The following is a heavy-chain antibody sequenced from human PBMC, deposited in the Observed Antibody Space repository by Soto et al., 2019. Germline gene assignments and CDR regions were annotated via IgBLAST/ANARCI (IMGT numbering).Heavy chain of an antibody. Sequence: PGGSLRLSCEASGFTFRNYDMHWVRQGTGKGLEWVSGISAAGDPDYADSVEGRFTISRENAQNSFFLQMNSLRVGDTAVYYCARAGLYYYDSSGYQGFDYWGQGTLVTVSS. CDR2: ISAAGDP. D-gene: IGHD3-22*01. CDR3: ARAGLYYYDSSGYQGFDY. V-gene: IGHV3-13*05. CDR1: GFTFRNYD. J-gene: IGHJ4*02.